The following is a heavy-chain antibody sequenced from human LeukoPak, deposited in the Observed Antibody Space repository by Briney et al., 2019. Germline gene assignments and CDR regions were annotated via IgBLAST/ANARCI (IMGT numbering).Heavy chain of an antibody. CDR3: ARAPYPDWGSYNY. Sequence: SETLSLTCTVSGASISSSYWSWIRQPPGRGLEWVGYISYSGNTNYNPSLKSRVSISIDTSKTQFSLRLSSVTAADTAVYYCARAPYPDWGSYNYWGQGTLVTVSS. J-gene: IGHJ4*02. CDR2: ISYSGNT. CDR1: GASISSSY. V-gene: IGHV4-59*01. D-gene: IGHD7-27*01.